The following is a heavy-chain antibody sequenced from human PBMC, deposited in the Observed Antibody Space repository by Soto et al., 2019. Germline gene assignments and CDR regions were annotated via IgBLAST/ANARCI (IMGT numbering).Heavy chain of an antibody. V-gene: IGHV6-1*01. Sequence: SQTLSLTCAISGDSVSSNSAAWNWIRQSSSRGLEWLGRTYYRSKWYNDYAVSVKSRITINPDTSKNQFSLQLNSVTPEDTAVYYCARVSILLWFGEEGYYGMDVWGQGTTVTVSS. J-gene: IGHJ6*02. D-gene: IGHD3-10*01. CDR1: GDSVSSNSAA. CDR3: ARVSILLWFGEEGYYGMDV. CDR2: TYYRSKWYN.